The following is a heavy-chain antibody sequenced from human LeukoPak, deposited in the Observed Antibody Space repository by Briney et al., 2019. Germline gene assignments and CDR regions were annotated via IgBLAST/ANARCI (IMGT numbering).Heavy chain of an antibody. CDR2: TSYDGSNN. CDR1: GFTFSSYE. J-gene: IGHJ3*02. V-gene: IGHV3-30*04. D-gene: IGHD2-8*02. CDR3: AREGYCTSDNCYADRPNAFDI. Sequence: PGGSLRLSCAASGFTFSSYEMNWVRQAPGKGLEWVALTSYDGSNNYYADSVKGRFTISRDNSKNTVHIQMKSLRAEDSAIYWCAREGYCTSDNCYADRPNAFDIWGQGAMVTVSS.